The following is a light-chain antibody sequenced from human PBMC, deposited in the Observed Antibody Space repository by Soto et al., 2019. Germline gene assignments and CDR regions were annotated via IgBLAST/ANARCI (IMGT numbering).Light chain of an antibody. Sequence: QSVLTQPASVSGSPGQSITISCTGTSSDVGGYDYVSWYQQHPGKAPKLMIYNVRNRPSGVPNRFSGSKAGNTASLTISGLQAEDEAAYYCSSYTSSSTVVFGGGTQLTVL. V-gene: IGLV2-14*01. CDR2: NVR. CDR3: SSYTSSSTVV. J-gene: IGLJ2*01. CDR1: SSDVGGYDY.